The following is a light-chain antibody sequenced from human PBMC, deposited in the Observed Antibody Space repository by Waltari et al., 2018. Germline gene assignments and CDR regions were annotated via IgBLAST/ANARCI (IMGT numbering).Light chain of an antibody. V-gene: IGLV1-40*01. J-gene: IGLJ2*01. CDR3: QSYDSSLFVV. CDR1: SSNIGVGLD. Sequence: QSVLTQPPSVSGAPGQRVTISCTGSSSNIGVGLDVPWYQQLPGTAPKLLIFGNNNRPSGVPDRFSGSKSGTSASLAIPGLQAEDEADYYYQSYDSSLFVVFGGGTKLTVL. CDR2: GNN.